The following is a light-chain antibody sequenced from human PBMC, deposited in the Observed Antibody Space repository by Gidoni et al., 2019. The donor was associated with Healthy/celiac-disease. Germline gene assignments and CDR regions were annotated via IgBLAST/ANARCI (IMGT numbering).Light chain of an antibody. J-gene: IGKJ2*01. CDR3: QQYNNWPPYT. CDR1: QSVSSN. CDR2: GAS. Sequence: EIVMSQSPATLSVSPGERATLSCSASQSVSSNLAWYQQKPGQAPRRLIYGASTSATGIPARFIGSGSGTEFTLTISSLQSEDFAVYYCQQYNNWPPYTFGQGTKLEIK. V-gene: IGKV3-15*01.